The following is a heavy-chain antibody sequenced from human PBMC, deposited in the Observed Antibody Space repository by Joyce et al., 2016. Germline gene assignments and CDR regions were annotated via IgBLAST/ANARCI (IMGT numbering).Heavy chain of an antibody. D-gene: IGHD3-10*01. J-gene: IGHJ6*02. CDR3: ARDSMVRGTDYYGLDV. CDR1: GASISSGDYY. CDR2: IHYTGSA. Sequence: QVQLQESGPGLVKPSQTLSLTCTVSGASISSGDYYWSWIRQPPGKGLEWFGYIHYTGSAFYSPSLKSRVTISIDKSKNHFSLNLTSVTATDTAVYYCARDSMVRGTDYYGLDVWGQGTTVSVSS. V-gene: IGHV4-30-4*01.